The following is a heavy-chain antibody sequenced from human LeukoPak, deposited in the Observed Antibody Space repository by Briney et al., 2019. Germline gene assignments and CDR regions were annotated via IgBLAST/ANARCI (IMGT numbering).Heavy chain of an antibody. CDR2: IYYSGST. J-gene: IGHJ4*02. V-gene: IGHV4-39*01. Sequence: PSETLSLTCTVSGGSISSSSYYWGWIRQPPGKGLEWIGSIYYSGSTYYNPSLKSRVTISVDTSKNQFSLKLSSVTAADTAVYYCARHLIGVVAVLYYFDYWGQGTLVTVSS. CDR3: ARHLIGVVAVLYYFDY. CDR1: GGSISSSSYY. D-gene: IGHD2-15*01.